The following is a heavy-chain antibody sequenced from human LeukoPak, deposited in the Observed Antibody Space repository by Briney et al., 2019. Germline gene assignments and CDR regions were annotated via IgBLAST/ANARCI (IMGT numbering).Heavy chain of an antibody. V-gene: IGHV3-7*01. CDR3: VSAIRGSPIDY. J-gene: IGHJ4*02. CDR2: IKTDGSET. D-gene: IGHD3-10*01. CDR1: GFSFSNYW. Sequence: PGGSLRLSCAASGFSFSNYWMGWVRQALGKGLACVANIKTDGSETYYVDSVKGRFTISRDNAKNSLFLQMNSLRAEDTAIYYCVSAIRGSPIDYWGQGTLVTVSS.